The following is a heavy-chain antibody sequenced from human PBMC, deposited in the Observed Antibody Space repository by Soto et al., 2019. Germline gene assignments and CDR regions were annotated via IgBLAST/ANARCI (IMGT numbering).Heavy chain of an antibody. CDR1: GGTFSSYA. V-gene: IGHV1-69*01. Sequence: QVQLVQSGAEVKKPGSSVKVSCKASGGTFSSYAISWVRQAPGQGLEWMGGIIPIFGTANYAQKFQGRVTITADESTSTAYMELSSLRSEDTAVYYCARAPNEDILTGQPLVYYFDYWGQGTLVTVSS. CDR3: ARAPNEDILTGQPLVYYFDY. CDR2: IIPIFGTA. D-gene: IGHD3-9*01. J-gene: IGHJ4*02.